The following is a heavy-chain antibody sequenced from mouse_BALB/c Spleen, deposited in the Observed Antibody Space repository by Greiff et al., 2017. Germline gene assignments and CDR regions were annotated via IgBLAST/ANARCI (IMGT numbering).Heavy chain of an antibody. CDR2: IYPGDGST. Sequence: VQLQQSGAELAKPGASVKMSCKASGYTFTSYWMHWVKQRPGQGLEWIGWIYPGDGSTKYNEKFKGKATLTADKSSSTAYMQLSSLTSENSAVYFCARGYYYGSFFAYWGQGTLVTVSA. V-gene: IGHV1S56*01. CDR1: GYTFTSYW. J-gene: IGHJ3*01. D-gene: IGHD1-1*01. CDR3: ARGYYYGSFFAY.